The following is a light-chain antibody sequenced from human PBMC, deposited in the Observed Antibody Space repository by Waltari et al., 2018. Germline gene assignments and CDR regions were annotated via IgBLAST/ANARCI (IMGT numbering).Light chain of an antibody. V-gene: IGKV1-6*02. CDR2: AAS. Sequence: AVQMTQSPSSLSASVGDRVTITCRASPGIRNDLAWYQQKPGKAPKLLIYAASSLQSGVPSRFGGSGSGTDFTLDISSLQPEDFALYYCVQDYTYPRTFGQGTKVEIK. J-gene: IGKJ1*01. CDR3: VQDYTYPRT. CDR1: PGIRND.